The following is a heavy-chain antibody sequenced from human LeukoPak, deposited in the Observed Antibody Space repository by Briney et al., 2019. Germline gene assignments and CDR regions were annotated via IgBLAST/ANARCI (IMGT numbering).Heavy chain of an antibody. V-gene: IGHV4-59*01. CDR2: IYYSGST. D-gene: IGHD3-10*01. J-gene: IGHJ4*02. Sequence: SETLSLTCTVSGGSISSYYWSWIRQPPGKGLEWIGYIYYSGSTNYNPSLKSRVTISVDTSKNQLKLSSVTAADTAVYYCARGEFYYGSGSYLGLDYWGQGILVTVSS. CDR3: ARGEFYYGSGSYLGLDY. CDR1: GGSISSYY.